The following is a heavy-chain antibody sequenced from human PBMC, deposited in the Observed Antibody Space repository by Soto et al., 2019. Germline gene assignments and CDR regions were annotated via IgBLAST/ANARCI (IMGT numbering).Heavy chain of an antibody. Sequence: EVQLVESGGGLVQPGGSLKLSCAASGFTFSGSAMHWVRQASGKGLEWVGRIRSKANSYATAYAASVKGRFTISRDDSKNTAYLQMNSLKTEDTGVYYCTSRGVTTDYWGQGTLVTVSS. D-gene: IGHD4-17*01. CDR1: GFTFSGSA. V-gene: IGHV3-73*01. CDR3: TSRGVTTDY. J-gene: IGHJ4*02. CDR2: IRSKANSYAT.